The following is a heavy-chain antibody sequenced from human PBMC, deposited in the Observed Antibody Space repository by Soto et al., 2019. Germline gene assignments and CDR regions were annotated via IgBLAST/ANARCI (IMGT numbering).Heavy chain of an antibody. CDR2: IYSGGGT. D-gene: IGHD3-16*01. J-gene: IGHJ4*02. V-gene: IGHV3-66*01. CDR1: GFTVSSNY. CDR3: ARDIGDAADF. Sequence: EVQLVESGGGLVQPGGSLRLSCAASGFTVSSNYMSWVRQAPGKGLEWVSLIYSGGGTYCADSMKGRFTISRDNPKNTVYLQMNNLRAEDTAVYYCARDIGDAADFWGQGTLVTVSS.